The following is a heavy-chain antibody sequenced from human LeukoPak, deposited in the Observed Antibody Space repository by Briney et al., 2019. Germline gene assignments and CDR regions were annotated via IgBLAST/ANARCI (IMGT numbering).Heavy chain of an antibody. CDR1: GFTLSTYW. V-gene: IGHV3-74*01. CDR2: IKSDGTIT. CDR3: TRAYGGSYFDY. Sequence: GGSLRLSCAVSGFTLSTYWMHWVRQAPGGGLVWVSRIKSDGTITNYADSVKGRFTISRDNAKNTLYLQMNSLRAEDTAVYYCTRAYGGSYFDYWGQGTLVTVSS. D-gene: IGHD1-26*01. J-gene: IGHJ4*02.